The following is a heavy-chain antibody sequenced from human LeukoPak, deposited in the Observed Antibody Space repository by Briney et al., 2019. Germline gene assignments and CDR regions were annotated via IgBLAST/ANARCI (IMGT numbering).Heavy chain of an antibody. CDR2: TNHSGST. D-gene: IGHD3-10*01. Sequence: SETLSLTCAVYGGSFSGYYWSWIRQPPGRGLEWIGETNHSGSTNYNPSLKSRVTISVDTSKNQFSLKLSSVTAADTAVYYCAGDVLLWFGEPQGTYDYWGQGTLVTVSS. V-gene: IGHV4-34*01. CDR1: GGSFSGYY. J-gene: IGHJ4*02. CDR3: AGDVLLWFGEPQGTYDY.